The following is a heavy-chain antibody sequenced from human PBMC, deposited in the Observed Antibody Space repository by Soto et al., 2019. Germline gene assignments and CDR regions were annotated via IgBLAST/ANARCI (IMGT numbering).Heavy chain of an antibody. CDR2: IDPSDSYT. CDR1: GYSFTSYW. V-gene: IGHV5-10-1*01. J-gene: IGHJ6*02. Sequence: PXESLKISCKGSGYSFTSYWISWVRQMPGKGLEWMGRIDPSDSYTNYSPSFQGHVTISADKSISTAYLQWSSLKASDTAMYYCARLNYYDSSGLRFGMDVWGQGTTVTVSS. D-gene: IGHD3-22*01. CDR3: ARLNYYDSSGLRFGMDV.